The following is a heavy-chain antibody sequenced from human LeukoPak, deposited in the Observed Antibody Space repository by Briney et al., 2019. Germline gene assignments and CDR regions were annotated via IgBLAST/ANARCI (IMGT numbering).Heavy chain of an antibody. D-gene: IGHD3-10*01. V-gene: IGHV3-21*01. CDR2: ISSRGSYI. Sequence: GGSLRLSCAASGFTFSSYSMNWVRQAPGKGPEWVSSISSRGSYIYYADSVKGRFTISRDNAENSLYLQMNSLRAEDTAVYYCARVDYGSGSYGYYYYYYMDVWGKGTTVTISS. CDR1: GFTFSSYS. CDR3: ARVDYGSGSYGYYYYYYMDV. J-gene: IGHJ6*03.